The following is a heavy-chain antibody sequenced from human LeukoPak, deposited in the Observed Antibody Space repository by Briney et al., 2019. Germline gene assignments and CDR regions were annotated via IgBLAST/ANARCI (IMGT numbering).Heavy chain of an antibody. D-gene: IGHD4-17*01. Sequence: SETLSLTCTVSGGSISSYYWSWIRQPPGQGLEWIGDINYSGTINYNPSLKSRVTLSLDTSKKQFSVKLTSVTAADTAVYYCARGAVTTPYPIDFWGQGTLVTVSS. J-gene: IGHJ4*02. CDR1: GGSISSYY. V-gene: IGHV4-59*12. CDR3: ARGAVTTPYPIDF. CDR2: INYSGTI.